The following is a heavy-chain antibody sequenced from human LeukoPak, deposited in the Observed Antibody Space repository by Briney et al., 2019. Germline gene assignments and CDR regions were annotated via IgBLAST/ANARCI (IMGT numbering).Heavy chain of an antibody. V-gene: IGHV3-11*06. CDR1: GFTFSDYY. CDR3: SASFGGIAARPTHDY. D-gene: IGHD6-6*01. CDR2: ISSSSSYT. Sequence: GGSLRLSCAASGFTFSDYYMSWIRQAPGKGLEWVSYISSSSSYTNYADSVKGRFTISRDNAKNSLYLQMNSLRAEDTAVYYCSASFGGIAARPTHDYWGQGTLVTVSS. J-gene: IGHJ4*02.